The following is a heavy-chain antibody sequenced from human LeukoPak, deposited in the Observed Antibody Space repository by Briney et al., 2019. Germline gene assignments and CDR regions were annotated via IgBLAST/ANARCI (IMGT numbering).Heavy chain of an antibody. V-gene: IGHV3-23*01. J-gene: IGHJ4*02. CDR2: ISGSGGST. CDR1: GFTFSSYA. CDR3: AKGSGRSGYGAFKLIDY. Sequence: QPGGSLRLSCAASGFTFSSYAMSWVRQAPGKGLEWVSAISGSGGSTYYADSVKGRFTISRDNSKNTLYLQMNSLRAEDTAVYYCAKGSGRSGYGAFKLIDYWGQGTLVTVSS. D-gene: IGHD3-3*01.